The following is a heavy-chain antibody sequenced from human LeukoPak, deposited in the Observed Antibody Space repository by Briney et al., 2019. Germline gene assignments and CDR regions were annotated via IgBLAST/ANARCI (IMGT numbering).Heavy chain of an antibody. V-gene: IGHV4-34*01. CDR3: ASVHCTNGVCPRNWFAP. CDR2: INHSGST. Sequence: SETLSLTCAVYGGSFSGYYWSWIRQPPGKGLEWIGEINHSGSTNYNPSLKSRVTISVDTSKNQFSLKLSSVTAADTAVYYCASVHCTNGVCPRNWFAPWGQGTLVTVSS. D-gene: IGHD2-8*01. J-gene: IGHJ5*02. CDR1: GGSFSGYY.